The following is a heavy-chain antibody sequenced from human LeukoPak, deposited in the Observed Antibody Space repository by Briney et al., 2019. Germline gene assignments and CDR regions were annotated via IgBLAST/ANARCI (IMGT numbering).Heavy chain of an antibody. CDR1: GYTFTSYD. D-gene: IGHD2-2*01. Sequence: GGSVKVSCKASGYTFTSYDINWVRQATGQGLEWMGWMNPNSGNTGYVQKFQGRVTMTRNTSISTAYMELSSLRSEDTAVYYCARALSSHCSSTSCKLGYYYGMDVWGQGTTVTVSS. CDR3: ARALSSHCSSTSCKLGYYYGMDV. CDR2: MNPNSGNT. J-gene: IGHJ6*02. V-gene: IGHV1-8*01.